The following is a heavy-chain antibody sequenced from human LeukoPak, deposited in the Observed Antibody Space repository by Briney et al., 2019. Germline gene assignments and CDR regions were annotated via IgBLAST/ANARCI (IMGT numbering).Heavy chain of an antibody. V-gene: IGHV5-51*01. Sequence: GESLKISCKGSGYSFSSYWIVWLRQMPGQGLEWMGIIYPGDSDIRYSSSFQGHITISADKSISTAYLQWSSLKASDTAMYYCARHRHYGSGGYRAPFDYWGQGTLVTVSS. CDR1: GYSFSSYW. CDR3: ARHRHYGSGGYRAPFDY. CDR2: IYPGDSDI. D-gene: IGHD3-10*01. J-gene: IGHJ4*02.